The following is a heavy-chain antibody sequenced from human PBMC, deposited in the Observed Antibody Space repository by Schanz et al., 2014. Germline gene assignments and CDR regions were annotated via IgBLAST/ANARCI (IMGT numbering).Heavy chain of an antibody. J-gene: IGHJ5*02. Sequence: VQLEQSGAEVKKPGSSVKVSCKASGGTFSSFGINWVRQAPGQGLEWMGRIIPGLGIVNHAQKLQDRVTITADKSTSTAYMELSSLRSEDTAVYYCARVPRPNYYDSSGYYLDSWGQGTLVTVSS. CDR2: IIPGLGIV. V-gene: IGHV1-69*04. CDR3: ARVPRPNYYDSSGYYLDS. CDR1: GGTFSSFG. D-gene: IGHD3-22*01.